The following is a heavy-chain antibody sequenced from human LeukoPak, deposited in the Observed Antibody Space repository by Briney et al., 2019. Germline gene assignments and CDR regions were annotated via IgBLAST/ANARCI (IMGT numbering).Heavy chain of an antibody. V-gene: IGHV3-23*01. CDR1: GFTFNNYG. CDR3: AKATNHYYDSSGYYAYFDY. D-gene: IGHD3-22*01. CDR2: ISNDGGGI. Sequence: GGSLRLSCAASGFTFNNYGLIWVRQAPGKGLEWVAAISNDGGGIMYAAFVEGRFTISRDNSKKTLFLQMNSLRAEDTALYYCAKATNHYYDSSGYYAYFDYWGQGTLVTVSS. J-gene: IGHJ4*02.